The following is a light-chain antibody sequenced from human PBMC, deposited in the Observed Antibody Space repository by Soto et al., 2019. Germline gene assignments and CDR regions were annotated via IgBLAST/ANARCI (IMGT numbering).Light chain of an antibody. J-gene: IGKJ5*01. CDR2: AAS. CDR3: LQANSFPIT. V-gene: IGKV1-12*01. Sequence: DVQMTQSPSSVSASVGDRVTITCRASQGIRSWLAWYQQKPGKAPRVLIYAASSLQTEVPSRFSGSGSGTEFPLTISSLQPEDFAPYHCLQANSFPITFGQGTRLEMK. CDR1: QGIRSW.